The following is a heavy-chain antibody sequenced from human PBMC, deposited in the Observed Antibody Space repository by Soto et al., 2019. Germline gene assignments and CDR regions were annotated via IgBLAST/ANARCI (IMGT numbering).Heavy chain of an antibody. D-gene: IGHD2-2*01. CDR3: ARTYCSSTSCYPNWFDP. Sequence: PSETLSLTCAVSGGSISSGGYSWSWIRQPPGKGLEWIGYIYHSGSTYYNPSLKSRVTISVDRSKNQFSLKLSSVTAADTAVYYCARTYCSSTSCYPNWFDPWGQGTLVTVSS. CDR2: IYHSGST. J-gene: IGHJ5*02. V-gene: IGHV4-30-2*01. CDR1: GGSISSGGYS.